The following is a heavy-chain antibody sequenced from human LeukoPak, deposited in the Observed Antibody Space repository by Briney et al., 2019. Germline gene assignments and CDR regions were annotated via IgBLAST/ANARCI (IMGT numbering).Heavy chain of an antibody. CDR1: GGSISSGGYY. D-gene: IGHD2-2*01. J-gene: IGHJ5*02. CDR2: IYYSGST. V-gene: IGHV4-31*03. CDR3: ARGGGVVPAAPYLTANWFDH. Sequence: PSQTLSLTCTVSGGSISSGGYYWSWLRQHPGKGLEWIGYIYYSGSTYYNPSLKSRVTISVDTSKNQFSLKLSSVTAADTAVYYCARGGGVVPAAPYLTANWFDHWGQGTLVTVSS.